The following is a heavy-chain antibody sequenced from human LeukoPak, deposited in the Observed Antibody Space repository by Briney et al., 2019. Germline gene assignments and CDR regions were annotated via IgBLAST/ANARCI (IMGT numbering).Heavy chain of an antibody. Sequence: GGSLRLSCSASRFTFSSYTMNWVRQAPGKGLEWVANIKQDGSEQYYVDSVKGRFTISRDNAKNSLYLQMNTLRPEDTAVYYCARERQNKDFWSGGDYWGQGTLVTVSS. J-gene: IGHJ4*02. V-gene: IGHV3-7*01. CDR3: ARERQNKDFWSGGDY. CDR1: RFTFSSYT. D-gene: IGHD3-3*01. CDR2: IKQDGSEQ.